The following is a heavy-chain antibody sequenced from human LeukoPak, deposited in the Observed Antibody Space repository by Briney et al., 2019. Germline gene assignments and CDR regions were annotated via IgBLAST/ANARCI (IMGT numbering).Heavy chain of an antibody. CDR2: IKWDGSRT. CDR1: GFTLGVYR. CDR3: ASLDPVVMSAFDI. Sequence: GGSLRLLCSVSGFTLGVYRMRWVRHAPGEGREWGCGIKWDGSRTGYADSVKSRFTISRDNAKNSLYLQMNRLRAEDTALYYCASLDPVVMSAFDIWGQGTMVTVSS. D-gene: IGHD3-22*01. V-gene: IGHV3-20*04. J-gene: IGHJ3*02.